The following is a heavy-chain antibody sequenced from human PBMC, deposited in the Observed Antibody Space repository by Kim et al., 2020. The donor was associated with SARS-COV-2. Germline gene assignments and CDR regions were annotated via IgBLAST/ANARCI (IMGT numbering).Heavy chain of an antibody. CDR2: ISAYNGNT. Sequence: ASVKVSCKASGYTFTSYGISWVRQAPGQGLEWMGWISAYNGNTNYAQKLQGRVTMTTNTSTSTAYMELRSLRSDDTAVYYCARDRNRDHYNWNYEGYYYYGMDDWGQGTTVTVSS. CDR1: GYTFTSYG. J-gene: IGHJ6*02. V-gene: IGHV1-18*01. D-gene: IGHD1-7*01. CDR3: ARDRNRDHYNWNYEGYYYYGMDD.